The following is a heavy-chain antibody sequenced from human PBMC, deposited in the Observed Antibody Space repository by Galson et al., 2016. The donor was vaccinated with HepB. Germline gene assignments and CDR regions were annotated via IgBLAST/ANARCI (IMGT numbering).Heavy chain of an antibody. Sequence: SLRLSCAASGFTFSDYGMHWVRQAPGKGLEWMTVISDDGSNKYYAGSVQGRFTVSRDNSKNTLYLQMNSLRTDDTAVYYCAKDGSYGSGSYSDSWGQGTLVTVSS. J-gene: IGHJ1*01. CDR1: GFTFSDYG. V-gene: IGHV3-30*18. D-gene: IGHD3-10*01. CDR3: AKDGSYGSGSYSDS. CDR2: ISDDGSNK.